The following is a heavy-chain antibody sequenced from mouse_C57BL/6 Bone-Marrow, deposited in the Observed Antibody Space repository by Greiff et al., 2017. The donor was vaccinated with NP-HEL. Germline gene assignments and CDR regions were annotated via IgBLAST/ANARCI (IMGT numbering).Heavy chain of an antibody. CDR3: ARSRFITTVWGDY. J-gene: IGHJ4*01. D-gene: IGHD1-1*01. CDR1: GYAFSSSW. Sequence: QVQLQQSGPELVKPGASVKISCKASGYAFSSSWMNWVKQRPGKGLEWIGRIYPGDGDTNYNGKFKGKATLTADKSSSTAYMQLSSLTSEDSAVYFCARSRFITTVWGDYWGQGTSVTVSS. CDR2: IYPGDGDT. V-gene: IGHV1-82*01.